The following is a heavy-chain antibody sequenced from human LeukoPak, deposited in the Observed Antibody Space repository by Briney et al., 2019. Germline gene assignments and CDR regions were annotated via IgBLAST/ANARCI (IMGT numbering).Heavy chain of an antibody. CDR3: AKKADRRITVATSGAFAL. D-gene: IGHD6-19*01. V-gene: IGHV3-48*03. CDR2: ISSSGSTI. Sequence: GGSLRLSCAASGFTFRSYEMNWVREAPGKGLEWVSYISSSGSTIYYADSVRGRFTISRDNAKNTLYLQMNSLRAEDTAIYYCAKKADRRITVATSGAFALWGQGTGVTVSS. CDR1: GFTFRSYE. J-gene: IGHJ3*01.